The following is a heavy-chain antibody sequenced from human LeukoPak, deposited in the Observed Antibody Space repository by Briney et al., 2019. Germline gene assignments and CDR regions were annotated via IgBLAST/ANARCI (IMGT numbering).Heavy chain of an antibody. CDR3: ARGLKGRITMVRGVILFDY. CDR1: GGSFSGYY. V-gene: IGHV4-34*01. J-gene: IGHJ4*02. CDR2: INHSGST. Sequence: ASETLSLTCAVYGGSFSGYYWSWIRQPPGKGLEWIGEINHSGSTNYNPSLKSRVTISVDTSKNQFSLKLCSVTAADTAVYYCARGLKGRITMVRGVILFDYWGQGTLVTVSS. D-gene: IGHD3-10*01.